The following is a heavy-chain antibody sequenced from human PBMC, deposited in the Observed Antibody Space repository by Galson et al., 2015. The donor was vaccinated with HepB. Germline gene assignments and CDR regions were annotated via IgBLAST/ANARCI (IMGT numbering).Heavy chain of an antibody. Sequence: SLRLSCAASGFTVSTNHMSWVRQAPGKGLEWVSVIYSGSSTYYADSVKGRFTISRDNSQNTLYLQMNSLRAEDTAVYYCARERIMVRGVIPYYGMDVWGQGTTVTVSS. CDR2: IYSGSST. J-gene: IGHJ6*02. CDR1: GFTVSTNH. V-gene: IGHV3-66*01. D-gene: IGHD3-10*01. CDR3: ARERIMVRGVIPYYGMDV.